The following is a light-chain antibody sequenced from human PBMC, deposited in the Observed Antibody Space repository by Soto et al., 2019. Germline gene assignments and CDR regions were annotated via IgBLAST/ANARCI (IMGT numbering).Light chain of an antibody. J-gene: IGLJ1*01. Sequence: QSALTQPRSVSGSPGQSVTISCTGTSSDVGGYNYVSWYQQHPGKAPKLMIYDVSKRPSGVPDRFSGSKSGNTASLPISGLQAEYEADYYCCSYAGSYTHVFGTGTKLTVL. CDR2: DVS. CDR3: CSYAGSYTHV. CDR1: SSDVGGYNY. V-gene: IGLV2-11*01.